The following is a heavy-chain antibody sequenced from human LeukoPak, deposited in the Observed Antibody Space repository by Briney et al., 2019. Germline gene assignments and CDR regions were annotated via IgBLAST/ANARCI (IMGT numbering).Heavy chain of an antibody. V-gene: IGHV4-59*01. Sequence: SETLSLTCTVSGASISSYYWNWIRQPPRKRLEWIGYIYYSGSTNDNLSLNSRVTISVDTSKNQFSLKLNSVTAADTAMYYCVRDGSRFVTMNWFDPWGQGTLVTVSS. J-gene: IGHJ5*02. CDR1: GASISSYY. D-gene: IGHD3-10*01. CDR3: VRDGSRFVTMNWFDP. CDR2: IYYSGST.